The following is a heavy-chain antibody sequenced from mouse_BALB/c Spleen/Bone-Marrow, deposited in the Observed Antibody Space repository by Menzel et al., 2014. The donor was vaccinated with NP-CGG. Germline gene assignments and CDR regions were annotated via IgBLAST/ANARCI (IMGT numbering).Heavy chain of an antibody. CDR3: ARDSSGYFDY. CDR1: GFTFSYYA. V-gene: IGHV5-9-4*01. J-gene: IGHJ2*01. Sequence: EVQVVESGGGLVKPGGSLKLSCAASGFTFSYYAMSRVRRSPEKSLEWVAEISSGGSYTYYPDTVTGRFTISRDNAKNTLYLEMSSLRSEDTAMYYCARDSSGYFDYWGQGTTLTVSS. CDR2: ISSGGSYT. D-gene: IGHD3-1*01.